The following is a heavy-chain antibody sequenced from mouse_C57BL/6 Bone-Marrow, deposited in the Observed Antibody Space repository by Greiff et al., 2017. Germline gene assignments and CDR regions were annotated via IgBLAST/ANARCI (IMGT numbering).Heavy chain of an antibody. CDR1: GYTFTSYW. Sequence: VQLQQPGAELVKPGASVKLSCKASGYTFTSYWMQWVKQRPGQGLEWIGEIDPSDSYTNSNQKFKGKATLTVDTSSSTAYMQLSSLTSEDSAVYYCARPSRYYYGLAYWGQGTLVTVSA. V-gene: IGHV1-50*01. D-gene: IGHD1-1*01. J-gene: IGHJ3*01. CDR3: ARPSRYYYGLAY. CDR2: IDPSDSYT.